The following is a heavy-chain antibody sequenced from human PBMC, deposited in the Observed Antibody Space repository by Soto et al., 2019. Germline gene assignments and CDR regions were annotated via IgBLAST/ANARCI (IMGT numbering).Heavy chain of an antibody. CDR2: INHSGST. CDR3: ARRYFDWFDYYSCMDV. J-gene: IGHJ6*02. Sequence: SETLSLTCAVYGGSFSGYYWSWIRQPPGKGLEWIGEINHSGSTNYNPSLKSRVTISVDTSKNQFSLKLSSVTAADTAVYYCARRYFDWFDYYSCMDVCGQATTGTLS. V-gene: IGHV4-34*01. D-gene: IGHD3-9*01. CDR1: GGSFSGYY.